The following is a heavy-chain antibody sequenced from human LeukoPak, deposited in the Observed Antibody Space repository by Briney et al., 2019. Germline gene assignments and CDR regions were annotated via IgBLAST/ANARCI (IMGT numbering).Heavy chain of an antibody. CDR3: AKDRCSNGIGCYYYYMDV. Sequence: GGSLRLSCAASGFTVSSNYMSWVRQAPGKGLEWVSVIYSGGSTYYADSVKGRFSISRDSSKNILYLQMNSLRAEDTAVYYCAKDRCSNGIGCYYYYMDVWGKGTTVTISS. CDR2: IYSGGST. CDR1: GFTVSSNY. J-gene: IGHJ6*03. V-gene: IGHV3-53*05. D-gene: IGHD2-8*01.